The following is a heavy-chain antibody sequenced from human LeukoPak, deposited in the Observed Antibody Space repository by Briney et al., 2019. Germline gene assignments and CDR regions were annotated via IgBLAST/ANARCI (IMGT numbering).Heavy chain of an antibody. CDR2: TSNDGTNK. CDR1: GFTFNTYA. D-gene: IGHD1-26*01. V-gene: IGHV3-30-3*01. Sequence: PGGSLRLSCAASGFTFNTYAMHWVRQAPGKGLEWVAVTSNDGTNKYYADSVKGRFTVSRDNSKNTLYLQMNSLRAEDTAVYYCAKDHRGYAWELPNDAFDVWGQGTVVTVSS. CDR3: AKDHRGYAWELPNDAFDV. J-gene: IGHJ3*01.